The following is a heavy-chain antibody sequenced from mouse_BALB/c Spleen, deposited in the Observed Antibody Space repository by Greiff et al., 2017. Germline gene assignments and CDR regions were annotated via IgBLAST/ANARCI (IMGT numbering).Heavy chain of an antibody. Sequence: EVQRVESGPGLVKPSQSLSLTCTVTGYSITSDYAWNWIRQFPGNKLEWMGYISYSGSTSYNPSLKSRISITRDTSKNQFFLQLNSVTTEDTATYYCARLGRYYAMDYWGQGTSVTVSS. J-gene: IGHJ4*01. D-gene: IGHD4-1*01. V-gene: IGHV3-2*02. CDR1: GYSITSDYA. CDR3: ARLGRYYAMDY. CDR2: ISYSGST.